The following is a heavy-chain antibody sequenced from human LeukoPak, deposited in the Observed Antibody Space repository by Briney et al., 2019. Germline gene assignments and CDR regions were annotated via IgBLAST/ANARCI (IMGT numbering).Heavy chain of an antibody. J-gene: IGHJ5*02. CDR3: ARGLPHVKRITMVRGVHKPFPENNWFDP. CDR1: GYTFTSYG. CDR2: INPNSGGT. D-gene: IGHD3-10*01. Sequence: GASVKVSCKASGYTFTSYGISWVRQAPGQGLEWMGWINPNSGGTNYAQKFQGRVTMTRDTSISTAYMELSRLRSDDTAVYYCARGLPHVKRITMVRGVHKPFPENNWFDPWGQGTLVTVSS. V-gene: IGHV1-2*02.